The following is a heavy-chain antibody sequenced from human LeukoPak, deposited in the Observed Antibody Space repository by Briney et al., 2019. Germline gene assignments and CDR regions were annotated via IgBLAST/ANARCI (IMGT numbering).Heavy chain of an antibody. V-gene: IGHV4-31*03. J-gene: IGHJ5*02. D-gene: IGHD2-15*01. Sequence: SETLSLTCTVSGGSISSGGYYWSWIRQHPGKGLEWIGYIYYSGSTYYNPSLKSRVTISVDTSKNQFSLKLSSVTAADTAVYYCARAFDIVVVVAATPGYNWFDPWGQGTLVTASS. CDR2: IYYSGST. CDR1: GGSISSGGYY. CDR3: ARAFDIVVVVAATPGYNWFDP.